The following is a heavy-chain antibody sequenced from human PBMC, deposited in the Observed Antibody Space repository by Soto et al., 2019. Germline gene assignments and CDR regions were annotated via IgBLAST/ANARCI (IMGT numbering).Heavy chain of an antibody. D-gene: IGHD3-3*01. CDR2: ISYDGSNK. CDR3: AKDPQNTLFWSGYYTSEYYYYGMDV. CDR1: GFTFSIYG. J-gene: IGHJ6*02. Sequence: PGGSLRLSCAASGFTFSIYGMHWVRHAPGKGLEWVAVISYDGSNKYYADSVKGRFTISRDNSKNTLYLQMNSLRAEDTAVYYCAKDPQNTLFWSGYYTSEYYYYGMDVWGQGTTVTVSS. V-gene: IGHV3-30*18.